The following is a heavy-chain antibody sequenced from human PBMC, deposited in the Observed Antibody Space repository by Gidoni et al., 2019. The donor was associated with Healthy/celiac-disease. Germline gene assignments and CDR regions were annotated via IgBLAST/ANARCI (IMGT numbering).Heavy chain of an antibody. V-gene: IGHV3-30*18. Sequence: QVQLVESGGGVVQPGRSLRLSCGASGFTFSSYGMHGVRQAPGKGLEWVAVISYDGSNKSYADSVKGRFTISRDNSKNTLYLQMNSLRAEDTAVYYCAKGSDSGDYGGVYFDYWGQGTLVTVSS. D-gene: IGHD4-17*01. CDR3: AKGSDSGDYGGVYFDY. CDR2: ISYDGSNK. CDR1: GFTFSSYG. J-gene: IGHJ4*02.